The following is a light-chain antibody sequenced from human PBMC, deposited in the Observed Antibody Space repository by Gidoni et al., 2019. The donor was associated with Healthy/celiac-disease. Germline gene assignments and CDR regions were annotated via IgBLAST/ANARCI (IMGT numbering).Light chain of an antibody. CDR1: NIGRKS. Sequence: SYVLTPPPSVSVAPGQTARVTCGGNNIGRKSVHWYQQKPGQAPVLVVYEDSDRPSGIPERVSGSNSGNTATLTISRVEAGDEADYYCQVWDSSSDHVVFGGGTKLTVL. CDR3: QVWDSSSDHVV. V-gene: IGLV3-21*02. J-gene: IGLJ2*01. CDR2: EDS.